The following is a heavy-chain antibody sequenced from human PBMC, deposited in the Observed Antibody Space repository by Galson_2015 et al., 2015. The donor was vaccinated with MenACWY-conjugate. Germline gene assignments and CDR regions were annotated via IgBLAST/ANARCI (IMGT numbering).Heavy chain of an antibody. CDR1: GFIFTDYD. CDR2: ISTYGGST. Sequence: SLRLSCAGSGFIFTDYDMHWVRQAPGKGLEYVSAISTYGGSTYCGVSVKDRFTISRDNSENMLFLQMDSLRVEDTAVYYCARKDGATYGYNDYWGQGTLVIVSS. CDR3: ARKDGATYGYNDY. V-gene: IGHV3-64*02. D-gene: IGHD5-18*01. J-gene: IGHJ4*02.